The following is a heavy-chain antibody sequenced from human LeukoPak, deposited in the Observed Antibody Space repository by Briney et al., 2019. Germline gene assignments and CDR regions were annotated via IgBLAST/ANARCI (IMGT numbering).Heavy chain of an antibody. V-gene: IGHV1-46*01. J-gene: IGHJ5*02. CDR2: INPSGGST. D-gene: IGHD6-6*01. CDR1: GYTFTSYY. Sequence: ASVKVSCKASGYTFTSYYMHWVRQAPGQGLEWMGIINPSGGSTSYAQKFQGRVTMTRDMSTSTVYMELSSLRSEDTAVYYCARDRIAARDWFDPWGQGTPVAVSS. CDR3: ARDRIAARDWFDP.